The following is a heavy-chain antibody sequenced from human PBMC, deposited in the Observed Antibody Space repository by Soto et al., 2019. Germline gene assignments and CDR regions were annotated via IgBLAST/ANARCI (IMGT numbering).Heavy chain of an antibody. J-gene: IGHJ4*02. CDR2: IYYSGST. Sequence: SETLSLTCTVSGGSISSGGYYWSWILQHPGKGLEWIGYIYYSGSTYYNPSLKSRVTMSVDTSKNRFSLKLSSVTAADTAVYYCARDGQLHYDYWGQGTPVTVSS. CDR1: GGSISSGGYY. CDR3: ARDGQLHYDY. D-gene: IGHD5-18*01. V-gene: IGHV4-31*03.